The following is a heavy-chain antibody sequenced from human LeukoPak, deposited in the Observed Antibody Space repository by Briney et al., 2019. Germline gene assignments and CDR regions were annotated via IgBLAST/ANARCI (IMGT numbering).Heavy chain of an antibody. Sequence: QPGGSLRLSCAASGFTFSSYGMHWVRQAPGKGLEWVSAISGSGGSTYYADSVKGRFTISRDNSKNTLYLQMNSLRAEDTAVYYCAKRRMNIVVVPAAFDYWGQGTLVTVSS. V-gene: IGHV3-23*01. J-gene: IGHJ4*02. D-gene: IGHD2-2*01. CDR1: GFTFSSYG. CDR2: ISGSGGST. CDR3: AKRRMNIVVVPAAFDY.